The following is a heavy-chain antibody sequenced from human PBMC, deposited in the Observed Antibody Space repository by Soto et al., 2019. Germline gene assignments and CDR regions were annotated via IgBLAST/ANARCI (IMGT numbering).Heavy chain of an antibody. V-gene: IGHV3-15*07. CDR3: TTGRFLGLWGYFDY. J-gene: IGHJ4*02. CDR2: IKSKTDGGTT. Sequence: GGSLRLSCAASGFTFSNAWMNWVRQAPGKGLEWVGRIKSKTDGGTTDYAAPVKGRFTISRDDSKNTLYLQMNSLKTEDTAVYYCTTGRFLGLWGYFDYWGQGTLVTVSS. D-gene: IGHD3-16*01. CDR1: GFTFSNAW.